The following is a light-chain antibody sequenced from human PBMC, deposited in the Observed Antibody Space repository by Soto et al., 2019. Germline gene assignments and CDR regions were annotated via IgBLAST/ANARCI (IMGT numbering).Light chain of an antibody. CDR2: GVS. V-gene: IGLV2-14*01. J-gene: IGLJ2*01. CDR1: SSDVGGYNY. CDR3: SSYTSSSTLVV. Sequence: QSALTQPASVSGSPGQSITISCTGTSSDVGGYNYVSWYQQHPGKAPKLIIYGVSSRPSGVSNRFSGSKSGNTASLTISGLQAEDEADYDCSSYTSSSTLVVFGGGTKLTVL.